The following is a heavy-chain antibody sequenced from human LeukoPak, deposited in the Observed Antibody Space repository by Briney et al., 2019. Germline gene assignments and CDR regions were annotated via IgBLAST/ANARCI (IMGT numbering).Heavy chain of an antibody. D-gene: IGHD1-26*01. J-gene: IGHJ3*02. CDR3: ARAVGAGGSDAFDI. V-gene: IGHV1-2*06. Sequence: GASAKVSCKASGYTFTGYYMHWVRQAPGQGLEWMGRINPNSGGTNYAQKFQGRVTMTRDTSISTAYMELSRLRSDDTAVYYCARAVGAGGSDAFDIWGQGTMVTVSS. CDR2: INPNSGGT. CDR1: GYTFTGYY.